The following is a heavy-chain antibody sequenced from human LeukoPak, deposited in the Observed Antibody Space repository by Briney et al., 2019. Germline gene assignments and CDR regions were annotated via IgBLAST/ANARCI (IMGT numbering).Heavy chain of an antibody. D-gene: IGHD6-19*01. J-gene: IGHJ4*02. CDR1: GFTFSSYA. V-gene: IGHV3-23*01. Sequence: GGSLRLSCAASGFTFSSYAMSWVRQAPGKGLEWVSAISGSGGTTYYADSVKGRITFSIDNSKTTLYLQMNSLRAEDAAVYYCAKDLEQWLVLGLFDYWGQGTLVTVSS. CDR2: ISGSGGTT. CDR3: AKDLEQWLVLGLFDY.